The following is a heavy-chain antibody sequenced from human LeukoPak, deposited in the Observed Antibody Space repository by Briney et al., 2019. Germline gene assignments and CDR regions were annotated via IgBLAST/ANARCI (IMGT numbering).Heavy chain of an antibody. CDR2: ISGSGSTI. CDR1: GFTFSSYA. CDR3: ARIAGYCSGGSCYLYYYYGMDV. Sequence: GGSLRLSCAASGFTFSSYAMSWVRQAPGKGLEWVSYISGSGSTIYYADSVKGRFTISRDNAKNSLYLQMNSLRAEDTAVYYCARIAGYCSGGSCYLYYYYGMDVWGQGTTVTVSS. V-gene: IGHV3-48*03. D-gene: IGHD2-15*01. J-gene: IGHJ6*02.